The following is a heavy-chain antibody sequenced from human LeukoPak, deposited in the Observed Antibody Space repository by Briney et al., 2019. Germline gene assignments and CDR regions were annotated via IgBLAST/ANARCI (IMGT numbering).Heavy chain of an antibody. D-gene: IGHD3-16*01. J-gene: IGHJ6*02. V-gene: IGHV3-23*01. Sequence: DPGGSLRPSCVGSGFTSIAYALTWARQAPGKGLEWVLGISGGGVTTYYADSVKGRFTISRDNSKNTLYLQMNSLRADDTAIYYCARNQQLGGHSYYYYGMDVWGQGTTVTVSS. CDR2: ISGGGVTT. CDR3: ARNQQLGGHSYYYYGMDV. CDR1: GFTSIAYA.